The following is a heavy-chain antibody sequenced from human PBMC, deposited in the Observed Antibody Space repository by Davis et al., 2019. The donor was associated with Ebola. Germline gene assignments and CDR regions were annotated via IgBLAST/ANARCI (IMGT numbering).Heavy chain of an antibody. J-gene: IGHJ4*02. CDR2: TSGRGDST. D-gene: IGHD2-15*01. V-gene: IGHV3-23*01. Sequence: PGGSLRLSCAASGFTFASYVMSWVRQAPGKGSEWLSSTSGRGDSTYYADSVKGRFTISRDNSKNTLYLQMNSLRAEDTAIYYCAKTVVVITARFDNWGQGTLVTVSS. CDR3: AKTVVVITARFDN. CDR1: GFTFASYV.